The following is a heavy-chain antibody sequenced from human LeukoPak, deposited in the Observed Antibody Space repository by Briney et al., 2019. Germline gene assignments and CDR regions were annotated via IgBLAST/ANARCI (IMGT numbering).Heavy chain of an antibody. Sequence: PSETLSLTCTVSGGSLSSYYWSWVRQPAGKGLEGVGRLYTSGSTKYNTSLKSRVTMTADTSKSQFSLKLSSVSAADTAVYYCARAEGYYNGDDGRGQRTTVSASS. V-gene: IGHV4-4*07. CDR3: ARAEGYYNGDDG. CDR2: LYTSGST. D-gene: IGHD1-26*01. CDR1: GGSLSSYY. J-gene: IGHJ3*01.